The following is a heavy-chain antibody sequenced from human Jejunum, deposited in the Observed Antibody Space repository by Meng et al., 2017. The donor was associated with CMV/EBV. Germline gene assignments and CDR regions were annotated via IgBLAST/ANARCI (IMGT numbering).Heavy chain of an antibody. CDR3: ARGTTSGASYFDY. Sequence: CAASGFTFITYWMHWVRQAPGKGLVWVSRINSDESVTDYADSVKGRFTISRDNTKNTLYLQMNSLRAEDTALYYCARGTTSGASYFDYWGQGTLVTVSS. D-gene: IGHD1-14*01. J-gene: IGHJ4*02. V-gene: IGHV3-74*01. CDR1: GFTFITYW. CDR2: INSDESVT.